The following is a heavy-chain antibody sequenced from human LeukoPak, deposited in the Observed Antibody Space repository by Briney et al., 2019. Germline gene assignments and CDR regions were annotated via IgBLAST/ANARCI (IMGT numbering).Heavy chain of an antibody. CDR2: IYYSGST. V-gene: IGHV4-59*01. Sequence: SETLSLTCTVSGGSISSYYWSWIRQPPGKGLEWIGYIYYSGSTNYNPSLKSRVTISVDTSKNQFSLKLSSVTAADTAVYYCARGRNRAAAGLGRYYYYYYGMDVWGQGTTVTVSS. CDR1: GGSISSYY. CDR3: ARGRNRAAAGLGRYYYYYYGMDV. J-gene: IGHJ6*02. D-gene: IGHD6-13*01.